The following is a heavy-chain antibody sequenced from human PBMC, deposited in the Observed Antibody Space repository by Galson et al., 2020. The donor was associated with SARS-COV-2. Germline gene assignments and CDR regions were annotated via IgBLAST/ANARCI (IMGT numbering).Heavy chain of an antibody. CDR1: GGSIRSYY. D-gene: IGHD7-27*01. Sequence: SETLSLTCTVSGGSIRSYYWNWIRQPPGKGLEWIGSIYYNGNPKYNPPLNSRVTMSVHTSENQISLELTSETAADKAVYYCARSHTGETPYFDYWGQGTLVTVSS. J-gene: IGHJ4*02. V-gene: IGHV4-59*01. CDR2: IYYNGNP. CDR3: ARSHTGETPYFDY.